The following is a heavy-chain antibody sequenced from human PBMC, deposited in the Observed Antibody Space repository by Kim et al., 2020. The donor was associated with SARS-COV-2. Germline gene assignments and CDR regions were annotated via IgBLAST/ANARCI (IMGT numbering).Heavy chain of an antibody. D-gene: IGHD3-9*01. V-gene: IGHV1-46*01. CDR2: INPSGGST. CDR1: GYTFTSYY. CDR3: ARGRYFDWPHDAFDI. Sequence: ASAKVSCKASGYTFTSYYMHWVRQAPGQGLEWMGIINPSGGSTSYAQKFQGRVTMTRDTSTSTVYMELSSLRSEDTAVYYCARGRYFDWPHDAFDIWGQGTMVTVSS. J-gene: IGHJ3*02.